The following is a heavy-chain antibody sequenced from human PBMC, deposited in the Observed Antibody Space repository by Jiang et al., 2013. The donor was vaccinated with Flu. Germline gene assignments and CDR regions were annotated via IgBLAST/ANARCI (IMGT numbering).Heavy chain of an antibody. CDR2: IKQDGSEK. Sequence: KGLEWVANIKQDGSEKYYVDSVKGRFTISRDNAKNSLYLQMNSLRAEDTAVYYCAREEPGIAVPLGNYFDYWGQGTLVTVSS. D-gene: IGHD6-19*01. J-gene: IGHJ4*02. CDR3: AREEPGIAVPLGNYFDY. V-gene: IGHV3-7*03.